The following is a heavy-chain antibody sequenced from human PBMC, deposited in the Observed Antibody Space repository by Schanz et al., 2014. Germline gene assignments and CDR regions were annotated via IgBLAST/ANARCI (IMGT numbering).Heavy chain of an antibody. Sequence: EVQLVESGGGLIQPGGSLRLSCAVSGFTVNTNYMSWVRQAPGKGLEWVSAISGSGDNTFYADSVRGRFTISRDNSRNTLYLQMNSLRAEDTAVFYCVKIGYTHWSLDDWGQGILVTVSS. CDR3: VKIGYTHWSLDD. CDR1: GFTVNTNY. D-gene: IGHD6-13*01. CDR2: ISGSGDNT. V-gene: IGHV3-23*04. J-gene: IGHJ4*02.